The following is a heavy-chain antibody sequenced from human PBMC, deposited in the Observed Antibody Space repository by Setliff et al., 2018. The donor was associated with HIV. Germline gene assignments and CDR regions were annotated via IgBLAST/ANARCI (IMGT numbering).Heavy chain of an antibody. J-gene: IGHJ6*03. Sequence: PGGSLRLSCAASEFSFSTSWMHWVRQAPGKGLVWVSTINSDGSTTTYADSVKGRFTISRDNAKNSLYLQMNSLRGEDTAVYYCHCFMAGWGKGTTVTVSS. CDR3: HCFMAG. CDR2: INSDGSTT. CDR1: EFSFSTSW. V-gene: IGHV3-74*03.